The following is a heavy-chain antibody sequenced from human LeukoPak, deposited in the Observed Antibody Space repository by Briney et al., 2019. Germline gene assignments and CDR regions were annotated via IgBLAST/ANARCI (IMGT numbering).Heavy chain of an antibody. CDR3: ARHSYFDY. CDR1: GVSISSSSYY. J-gene: IGHJ4*02. V-gene: IGHV4-39*01. CDR2: IYYSGSA. Sequence: PSETLSLTCTVSGVSISSSSYYWGWIRPPPGKGLEWIGSIYYSGSAYYNPSLKSRVTISVDTSKNQFSLKLSSVTAAHTAVYYCARHSYFDYWGQGTLVTVSS.